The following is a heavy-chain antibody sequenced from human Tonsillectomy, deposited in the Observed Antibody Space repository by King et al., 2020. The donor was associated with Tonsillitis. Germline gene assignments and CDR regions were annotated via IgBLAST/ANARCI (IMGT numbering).Heavy chain of an antibody. CDR1: GFTFSDHS. V-gene: IGHV3-33*05. CDR3: ARERLYSSGWGIDY. J-gene: IGHJ4*02. D-gene: IGHD6-19*01. CDR2: ISFDGTRK. Sequence: VQLVESGGGVVQPGRSLRLSCAGSGFTFSDHSIHWVRQAPGKGLEWVALISFDGTRKYYADSVKGRFTISRDNSKNTLYLQLSSLRAEDTAVYYCARERLYSSGWGIDYWGQGTLVTVS.